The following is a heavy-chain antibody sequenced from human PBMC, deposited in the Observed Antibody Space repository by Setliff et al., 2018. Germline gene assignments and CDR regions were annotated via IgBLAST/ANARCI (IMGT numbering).Heavy chain of an antibody. V-gene: IGHV5-51*01. Sequence: PGESLKISCKGSGYRFTNYWIGWVRQMPGKGLEWMGIIYPGDSDTKYSPSFQGQVTISVDKPITTAFLQWNNLKASDSAMYYCATTRLASRWYVVDGFDIWGQGTLVTVSS. CDR3: ATTRLASRWYVVDGFDI. CDR1: GYRFTNYW. D-gene: IGHD6-13*01. J-gene: IGHJ3*02. CDR2: IYPGDSDT.